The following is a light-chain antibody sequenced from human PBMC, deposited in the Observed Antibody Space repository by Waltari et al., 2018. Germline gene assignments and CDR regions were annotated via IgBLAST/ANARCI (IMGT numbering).Light chain of an antibody. J-gene: IGLJ3*02. Sequence: QSVLTQPPSVSAAPGQKVTISCSGRSPHIGNNYVSWYQQLPGTAPKLLICDKSKRPSWIPYRCAGTKCVTTATLGITELLTGDEADYDCGTWVSSLSAGVFGGGTKLPVL. V-gene: IGLV1-51*01. CDR3: GTWVSSLSAGV. CDR2: DKS. CDR1: SPHIGNNY.